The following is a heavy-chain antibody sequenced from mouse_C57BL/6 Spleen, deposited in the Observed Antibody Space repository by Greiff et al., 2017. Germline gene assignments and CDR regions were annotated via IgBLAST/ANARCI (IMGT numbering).Heavy chain of an antibody. J-gene: IGHJ4*01. Sequence: QVQLQQPGAELVRPGSSVKLSCKASGYTFTSYWMDWVKQRPGQGLEWIGNIYPSDSETHYNQKFKDKATLTVDKSSSTAYMQLSSLTSEDSAVYYCAICYLYGNFYALDYWGQGTSVTVSS. CDR2: IYPSDSET. V-gene: IGHV1-61*01. CDR1: GYTFTSYW. D-gene: IGHD2-1*01. CDR3: AICYLYGNFYALDY.